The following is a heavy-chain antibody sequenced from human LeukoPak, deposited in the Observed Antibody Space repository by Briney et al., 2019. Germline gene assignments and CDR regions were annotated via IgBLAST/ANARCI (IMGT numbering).Heavy chain of an antibody. J-gene: IGHJ4*02. Sequence: GGSLRLSCAASGFTFSSYGMHWVRQAPGKGLEWVAVISYDGSNKYYADSVKGRFTISRDNSKNTLYLQINSLRAEETAVYYCARQYSGSYSAYFDYWGQGALVTVSS. CDR2: ISYDGSNK. V-gene: IGHV3-30*03. CDR3: ARQYSGSYSAYFDY. D-gene: IGHD1-26*01. CDR1: GFTFSSYG.